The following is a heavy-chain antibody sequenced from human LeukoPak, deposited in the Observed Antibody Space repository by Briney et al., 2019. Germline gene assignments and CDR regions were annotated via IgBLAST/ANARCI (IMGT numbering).Heavy chain of an antibody. CDR2: IKTKTDGGTT. J-gene: IGHJ4*02. D-gene: IGHD3-22*01. CDR1: GFTFSNAW. V-gene: IGHV3-15*01. CDR3: TTPVPYYYDSSGHRS. Sequence: PGGSLRLSCAAAGFTFSNAWMSWVRQALGKGLEWVGRIKTKTDGGTTDYAAPVKGRFTISRDDSKNTLYLQMNSLKNEDTAVYYCTTPVPYYYDSSGHRSWGQGTLVTVSS.